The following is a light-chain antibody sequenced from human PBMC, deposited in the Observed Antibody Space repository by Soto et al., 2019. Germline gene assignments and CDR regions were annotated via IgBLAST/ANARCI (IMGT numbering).Light chain of an antibody. CDR2: ATS. J-gene: IGKJ4*01. Sequence: DIQMTQSPSSLSASLGDMVTITCRAGQNIDNYLNWYQHKPGKAPKLLIYATSTLQSGVPSRFSGSGSGKEFTLTISSLQPEDFANYFCQESYTGSAVSFGGGTKVDIK. CDR1: QNIDNY. V-gene: IGKV1-39*01. CDR3: QESYTGSAVS.